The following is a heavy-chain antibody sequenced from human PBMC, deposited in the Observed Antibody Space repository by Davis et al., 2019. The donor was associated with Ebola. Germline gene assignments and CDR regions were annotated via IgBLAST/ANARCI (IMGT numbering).Heavy chain of an antibody. CDR2: ISYDGSSK. J-gene: IGHJ2*01. V-gene: IGHV3-30*18. D-gene: IGHD1-26*01. Sequence: GGSLRLSCAASGFTFSSYGMHWVRQAPGKGLEWVAVISYDGSSKYYADSVKGRFTISRDNAKNSLYLQMNSLRDEDTAVYYCAKGGGSYGNWYFDLWGRGTLVTVSS. CDR3: AKGGGSYGNWYFDL. CDR1: GFTFSSYG.